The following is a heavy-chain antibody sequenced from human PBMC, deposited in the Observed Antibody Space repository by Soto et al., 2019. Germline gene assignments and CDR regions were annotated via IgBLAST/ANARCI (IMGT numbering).Heavy chain of an antibody. Sequence: GGSLRLSCAASGFTFSNAWMNWVRQAPGKGLEWVGRIKSKTDGGTTDYAAPVKGRFTISRDDSKNTLYLQMSSLKTEDTAVYYCTEGSGRYYYGMDAWGQGTTVTVSS. J-gene: IGHJ6*02. V-gene: IGHV3-15*07. CDR3: TEGSGRYYYGMDA. D-gene: IGHD1-26*01. CDR2: IKSKTDGGTT. CDR1: GFTFSNAW.